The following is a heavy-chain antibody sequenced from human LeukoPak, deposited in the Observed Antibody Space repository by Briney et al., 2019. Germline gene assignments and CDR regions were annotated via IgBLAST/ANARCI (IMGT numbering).Heavy chain of an antibody. V-gene: IGHV3-21*01. CDR3: AEYCSSTSCYPIFDY. D-gene: IGHD2-2*01. CDR2: ISSSSSYI. CDR1: GFTFSSYS. Sequence: PGGSLRLSCAASGFTFSSYSMNWVRQAPGKGLEWVSSISSSSSYIYYADSVKGRFTISRDNSKNTLYLQMNSLRAEDTAVYYCAEYCSSTSCYPIFDYWGQGTLVTVSS. J-gene: IGHJ4*02.